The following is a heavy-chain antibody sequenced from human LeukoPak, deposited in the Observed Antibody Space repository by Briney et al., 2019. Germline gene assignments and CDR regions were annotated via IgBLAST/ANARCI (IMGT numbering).Heavy chain of an antibody. CDR2: ISYDGSNK. J-gene: IGHJ4*02. V-gene: IGHV3-30*04. CDR1: GFTFSSYA. CDR3: ARIAVAGNLDY. D-gene: IGHD6-19*01. Sequence: GGSLRLSCAASGFTFSSYAMYWVRQAPGKGLEWVAVISYDGSNKYYADSVKGRFTISRDNSKNTLYLQMNSLRAEDTAVYYCARIAVAGNLDYWGQGTLVTVSS.